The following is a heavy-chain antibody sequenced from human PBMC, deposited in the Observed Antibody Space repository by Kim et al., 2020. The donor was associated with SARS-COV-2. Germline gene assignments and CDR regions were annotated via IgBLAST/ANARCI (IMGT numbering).Heavy chain of an antibody. CDR1: GFTFSSYS. J-gene: IGHJ6*02. CDR2: ISSSSSTI. CDR3: ARDDPGYSYGPRYYYYYGMDV. Sequence: GGSLRLSCAASGFTFSSYSMNWVRQAPGKGLEWVSYISSSSSTIYYADSVKGRFTISRDNAKNSLYLQMNSLRDEDTAVYYCARDDPGYSYGPRYYYYYGMDVWGQGTTVTVSS. D-gene: IGHD5-18*01. V-gene: IGHV3-48*02.